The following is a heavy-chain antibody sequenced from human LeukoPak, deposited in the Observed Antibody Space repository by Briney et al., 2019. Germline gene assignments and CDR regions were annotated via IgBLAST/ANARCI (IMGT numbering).Heavy chain of an antibody. CDR3: ARGPSGYHNT. J-gene: IGHJ4*02. CDR2: ISYDGSNK. Sequence: PGGSLRLSCAASGFTFSSYAMHWVRQAPGKGLEWVAVISYDGSNKYYADSVKGRFTISRDNSKNTLHLQMNSLRAEDTAVYYCARGPSGYHNTGGQGTLVTVSS. CDR1: GFTFSSYA. D-gene: IGHD5-12*01. V-gene: IGHV3-30*04.